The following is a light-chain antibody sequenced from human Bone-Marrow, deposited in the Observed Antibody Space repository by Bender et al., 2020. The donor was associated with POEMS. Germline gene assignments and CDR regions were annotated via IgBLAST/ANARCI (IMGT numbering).Light chain of an antibody. Sequence: SYEVTQPPSVSVSPGQTASITCSGDDLGDKYVAWYQQKPGQSPVLVIYQDTKRPSGIPARFSGSNSGNTATLTISGTQAMDEADYYGQAWDTDSVIFGGGTKLTVL. V-gene: IGLV3-1*01. CDR1: DLGDKY. CDR3: QAWDTDSVI. J-gene: IGLJ2*01. CDR2: QDT.